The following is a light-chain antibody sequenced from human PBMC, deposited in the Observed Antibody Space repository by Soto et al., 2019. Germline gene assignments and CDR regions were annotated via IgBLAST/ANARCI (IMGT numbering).Light chain of an antibody. J-gene: IGKJ4*01. V-gene: IGKV3-20*01. CDR3: QQYHTSPPT. Sequence: EIVLTQSPGTLSLSPGERATLSCRASQSVRSSHLAWYQQKPGQAPGLLIYGASSRATGIPDRFSGSGSGTDFTLTSNRLEPEDVAVYYCQQYHTSPPTFGGGTRVEIK. CDR2: GAS. CDR1: QSVRSSH.